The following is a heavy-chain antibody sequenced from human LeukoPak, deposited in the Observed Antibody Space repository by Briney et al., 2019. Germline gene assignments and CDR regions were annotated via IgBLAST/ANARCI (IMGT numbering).Heavy chain of an antibody. CDR3: ATITGPRDY. V-gene: IGHV3-23*01. Sequence: GGSLRLSCAASGFTFSSYAMSWVRQAPGKGLEWVSYISRSGSTIYYADSVKGRFTVSRDNSMNTVHLQMESLRVDDTALYYCATITGPRDYWGQGARVTVSP. CDR1: GFTFSSYA. CDR2: ISRSGSTI. J-gene: IGHJ4*02. D-gene: IGHD1-1*01.